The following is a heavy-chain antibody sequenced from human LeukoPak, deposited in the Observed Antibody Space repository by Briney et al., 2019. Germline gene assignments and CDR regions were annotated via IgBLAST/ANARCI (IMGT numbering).Heavy chain of an antibody. CDR3: ARAIVVVVAAHYYYYYMDV. D-gene: IGHD2-15*01. CDR1: GGSISSYY. V-gene: IGHV4-4*07. Sequence: SETLSLTCTVSGGSISSYYWSWIRQPAGKGLEWIGRIYTSGSTNYNPSLKSRVTISVDTSKNQFSLKLSSVTAADTAVYYCARAIVVVVAAHYYYYYMDVWGKGTTVTISS. CDR2: IYTSGST. J-gene: IGHJ6*03.